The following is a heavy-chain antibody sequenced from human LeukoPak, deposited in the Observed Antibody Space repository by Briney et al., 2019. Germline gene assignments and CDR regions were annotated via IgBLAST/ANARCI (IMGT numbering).Heavy chain of an antibody. V-gene: IGHV1-69*05. CDR1: GGTFSSYA. CDR2: IIPIFGTA. CDR3: ARDRVAVAGPDAFDI. J-gene: IGHJ3*02. D-gene: IGHD6-19*01. Sequence: ASVKVSCKASGGTFSSYAISWVRQAPGQGLEWMGRIIPIFGTANYAQKFQGRVTITTDESTSTAYMELSSLRSEDTAEYYCARDRVAVAGPDAFDIWGQGTMVTVSS.